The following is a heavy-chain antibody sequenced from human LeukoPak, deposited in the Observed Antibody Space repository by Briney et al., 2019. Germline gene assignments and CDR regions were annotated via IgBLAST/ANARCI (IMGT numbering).Heavy chain of an antibody. V-gene: IGHV4-39*07. CDR2: VHHTGRA. CDR3: AREPDA. Sequence: SETLSLTCTVPGDSISGSNDHWGWIRQPPGKELEWLGTVHHTGRAFYNPSLRGRTTVSVDTSKNEFSLKLTSVTAADTAVYYCAREPDAWGQGILVIVSS. CDR1: GDSISGSNDH. J-gene: IGHJ5*02.